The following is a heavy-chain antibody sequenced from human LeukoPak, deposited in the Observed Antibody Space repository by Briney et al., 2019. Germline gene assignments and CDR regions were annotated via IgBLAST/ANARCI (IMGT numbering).Heavy chain of an antibody. CDR2: INPISGGT. CDR3: ARDRNLWPFDY. CDR1: GYTFTGYY. D-gene: IGHD4-11*01. Sequence: ASVKVSCKASGYTFTGYYMHWVRQAPGQGLEWMGWINPISGGTNYAQKFHGRVTMTRDTSISTAYMELSRLRSDDTAVYYCARDRNLWPFDYWGQGTLVTVSS. J-gene: IGHJ4*02. V-gene: IGHV1-2*02.